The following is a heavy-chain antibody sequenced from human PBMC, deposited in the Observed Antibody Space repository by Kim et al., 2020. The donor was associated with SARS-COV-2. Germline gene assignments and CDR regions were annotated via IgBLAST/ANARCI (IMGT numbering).Heavy chain of an antibody. J-gene: IGHJ6*02. CDR2: INPSGGST. V-gene: IGHV1-46*01. CDR3: AREQSIAAAGYGMDV. CDR1: GYTFTSYY. D-gene: IGHD6-13*01. Sequence: ASVKVSCKASGYTFTSYYMHWVRQAPGQGLEWMGIINPSGGSTSYAQKFQGRVTMTRDTSTSTVYMELSSLRSDDTAVYYCAREQSIAAAGYGMDVWGQGTTVTVSS.